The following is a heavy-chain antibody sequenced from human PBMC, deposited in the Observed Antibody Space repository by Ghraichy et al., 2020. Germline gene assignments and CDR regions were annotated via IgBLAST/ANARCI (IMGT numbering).Heavy chain of an antibody. CDR3: ARDIPRQLVPGRGYSYGYSDKFDY. CDR1: GFTFSSYS. D-gene: IGHD5-18*01. Sequence: GGSLRLSCAASGFTFSSYSMNWVRQAPGKGLEWVSYISSSSSTIYYADSVKGRFTISRDNAKNSLYLQMNSLRDEDTAVYYCARDIPRQLVPGRGYSYGYSDKFDYWGQGTLVTVSS. V-gene: IGHV3-48*02. CDR2: ISSSSSTI. J-gene: IGHJ4*02.